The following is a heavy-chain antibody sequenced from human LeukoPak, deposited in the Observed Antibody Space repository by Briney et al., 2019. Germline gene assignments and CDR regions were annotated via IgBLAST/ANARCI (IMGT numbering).Heavy chain of an antibody. Sequence: GGSLRLSCAASGFTFSSYWMSWVRQAPGKGLEWVANIKQDGSEKYYVDSVKGRFTISRDDAKNSLYLQMNSLRAEDTAVYYCARDIGGSYLDYYYMDVWGKGTTVTVSS. D-gene: IGHD1-26*01. V-gene: IGHV3-7*01. CDR1: GFTFSSYW. J-gene: IGHJ6*03. CDR2: IKQDGSEK. CDR3: ARDIGGSYLDYYYMDV.